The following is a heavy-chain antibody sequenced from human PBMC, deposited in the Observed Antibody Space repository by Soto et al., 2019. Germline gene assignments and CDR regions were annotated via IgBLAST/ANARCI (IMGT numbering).Heavy chain of an antibody. CDR3: ASFTRNTIFGVVNYYYYYMDV. V-gene: IGHV4-59*01. Sequence: QVQLQESGPGLVKPSETLSLTCTVSGGSISSYYWSWIRQPPGKGLEWIGYIYYSGSTNYNPSLKSRVTISVDTSKNQFSLKLSSVTAADTAVYYCASFTRNTIFGVVNYYYYYMDVWGKGTTVTVSS. J-gene: IGHJ6*03. D-gene: IGHD3-3*01. CDR2: IYYSGST. CDR1: GGSISSYY.